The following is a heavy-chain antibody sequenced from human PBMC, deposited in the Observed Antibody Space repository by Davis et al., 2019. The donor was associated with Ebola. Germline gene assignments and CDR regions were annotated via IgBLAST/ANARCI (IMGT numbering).Heavy chain of an antibody. CDR3: ARAHGIGQLLSLGY. D-gene: IGHD3-10*01. J-gene: IGHJ4*02. CDR2: LSFDGSNK. V-gene: IGHV3-30*04. CDR1: GFTFSYYA. Sequence: GESLKISCAASGFTFSYYAMHWVRQAPGKGLEWVATLSFDGSNKFYADSVKGRFTISRDNSKNTLYVQMNSLRPEDTAMFYCARAHGIGQLLSLGYWGQGTLVTVSS.